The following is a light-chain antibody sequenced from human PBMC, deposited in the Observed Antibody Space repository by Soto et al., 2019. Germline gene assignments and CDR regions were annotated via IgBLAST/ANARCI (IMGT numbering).Light chain of an antibody. V-gene: IGKV3D-20*02. J-gene: IGKJ5*01. Sequence: EIVLTQSPGTLSLSPGERATLSCRASQSFSSTYLAWYQQKPGQAPRLLIYGASSRATGIPDRFSGSGSGTDFTLTISSLEPEDFAVYYCQQRSNWPPAITFGQGTRLEIK. CDR1: QSFSSTY. CDR2: GAS. CDR3: QQRSNWPPAIT.